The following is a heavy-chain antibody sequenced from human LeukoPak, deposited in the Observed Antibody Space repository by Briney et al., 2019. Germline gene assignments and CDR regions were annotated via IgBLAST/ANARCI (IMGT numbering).Heavy chain of an antibody. D-gene: IGHD3-22*01. CDR2: ISGSGGNT. CDR1: GFSFSSYA. J-gene: IGHJ4*02. CDR3: ARDRLRDYYDSSGYFDY. Sequence: GGSLRLSCAASGFSFSSYAMNWVRQAPGKGLQWVSAISGSGGNTYYADSVKGRFTISRDNSKNTLYLQMSSLRAEDTAVYYCARDRLRDYYDSSGYFDYWGQGTLVTVSS. V-gene: IGHV3-23*01.